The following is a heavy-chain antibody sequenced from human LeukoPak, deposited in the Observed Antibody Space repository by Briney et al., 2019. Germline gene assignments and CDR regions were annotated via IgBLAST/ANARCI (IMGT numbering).Heavy chain of an antibody. J-gene: IGHJ3*02. CDR1: GDSIGSGTFC. Sequence: PSQTLSLTCPVSGDSIGSGTFCWNWVRQPAGTGLEWIGRICASGSTDYNPSLKSRVTISVDTSKNQFSLKLSSVTAADTAVYYCARESFNRIVVAGTDAFDIWGQGTMVTVSS. CDR3: ARESFNRIVVAGTDAFDI. D-gene: IGHD3-22*01. CDR2: ICASGST. V-gene: IGHV4-61*02.